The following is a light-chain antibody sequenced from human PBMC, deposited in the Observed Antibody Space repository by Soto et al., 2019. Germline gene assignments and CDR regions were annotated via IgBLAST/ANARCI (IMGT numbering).Light chain of an antibody. J-gene: IGKJ3*01. Sequence: DIVMTQSPDSLAVSLGERATINCKSSQSVFYNSNNRNYLAWYQQKPAQPPKLLFYWASTRESGVPDRFSGSGSGTDFTLTISSLQAEDVAVYYCQQYYSTPFTFGPETKVDIK. V-gene: IGKV4-1*01. CDR3: QQYYSTPFT. CDR1: QSVFYNSNNRNY. CDR2: WAS.